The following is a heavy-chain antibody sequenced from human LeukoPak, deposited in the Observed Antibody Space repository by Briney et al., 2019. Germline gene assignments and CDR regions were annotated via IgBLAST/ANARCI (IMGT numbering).Heavy chain of an antibody. D-gene: IGHD3-10*01. Sequence: PSETLSLTCTVSGGSISSSSYYWVWMRQPPGKGLEWIGSIYYSGSTYYNPSLKSRVTISVDTSKNQFSLRLNSVTAADTAVYYCARHTSMVRGVMKYYFDYWGQGILATVSS. V-gene: IGHV4-39*01. J-gene: IGHJ4*02. CDR3: ARHTSMVRGVMKYYFDY. CDR2: IYYSGST. CDR1: GGSISSSSYY.